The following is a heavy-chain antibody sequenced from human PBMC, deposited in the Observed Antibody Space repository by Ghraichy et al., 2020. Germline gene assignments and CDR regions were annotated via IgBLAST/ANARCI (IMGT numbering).Heavy chain of an antibody. J-gene: IGHJ4*02. V-gene: IGHV3-23*01. Sequence: SCAASGFTFSSYAMSWVRQAPGKGLEWVSAISGSGGSTYYADSVKGRFTISRDNSKNTLYLQMNSLRAEDTAVYYCAKAPLSVVTAMADYWGQGTLVTVSS. CDR1: GFTFSSYA. CDR2: ISGSGGST. CDR3: AKAPLSVVTAMADY. D-gene: IGHD2-21*02.